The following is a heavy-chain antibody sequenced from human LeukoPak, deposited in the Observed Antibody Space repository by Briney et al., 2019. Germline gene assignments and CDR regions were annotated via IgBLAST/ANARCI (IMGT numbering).Heavy chain of an antibody. Sequence: GGSLRLSCAASGFTFSSYWMSWVRQAPGKGLEWGANIKQDGSEKYYVDSVKGRFTIPRANAKNSLYLQMNSLRAEDTAVYYCARTMVRGAIRGVIPLPFDYWGQGTLVTVSS. CDR3: ARTMVRGAIRGVIPLPFDY. J-gene: IGHJ4*02. CDR1: GFTFSSYW. CDR2: IKQDGSEK. D-gene: IGHD3-10*01. V-gene: IGHV3-7*01.